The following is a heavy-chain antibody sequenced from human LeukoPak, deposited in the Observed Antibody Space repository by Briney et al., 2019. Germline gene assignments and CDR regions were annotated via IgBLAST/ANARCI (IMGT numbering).Heavy chain of an antibody. V-gene: IGHV4-4*07. Sequence: SETLSLTCTVSGGSISSYYWSWIRQPAGKGLEWIGRIYTSGSTNYNPSLKSRVTMSVDTSKNQFSLKLSSVTAADTAVYYCARDTLLWFGELRNNQYNWFDPWGQGTLVTVSS. CDR2: IYTSGST. J-gene: IGHJ5*02. CDR1: GGSISSYY. CDR3: ARDTLLWFGELRNNQYNWFDP. D-gene: IGHD3-10*01.